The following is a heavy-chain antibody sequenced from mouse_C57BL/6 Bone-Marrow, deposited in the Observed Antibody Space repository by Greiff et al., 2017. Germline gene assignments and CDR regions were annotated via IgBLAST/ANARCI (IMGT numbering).Heavy chain of an antibody. V-gene: IGHV5-17*01. CDR1: GFTFSDYG. CDR2: ISSGSSTI. J-gene: IGHJ3*01. Sequence: EVKLLESGGGLVKPGGSLKLSCAASGFTFSDYGMHWVRQAPEKGLEWVAYISSGSSTIYYADTVKGRFTISRDTAKNTLFLQMTSLRSEDTAMYYCAVNPGVAYGGQGTLVTVSA. CDR3: AVNPGVAY.